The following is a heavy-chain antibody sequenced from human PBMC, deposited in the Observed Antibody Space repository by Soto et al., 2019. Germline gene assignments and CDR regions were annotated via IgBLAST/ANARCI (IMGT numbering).Heavy chain of an antibody. CDR3: AREGVATYYSYGLAV. J-gene: IGHJ6*02. V-gene: IGHV1-18*01. Sequence: ASVKVSCKASGYTFTRSGISWVRQAPGQGLEWMGWISTYNGDTNYAQTFQGRVTMTTDTSTSTVHMEVRSLRSDDTAVYYCAREGVATYYSYGLAVWGQGTPVTVSS. CDR2: ISTYNGDT. D-gene: IGHD5-12*01. CDR1: GYTFTRSG.